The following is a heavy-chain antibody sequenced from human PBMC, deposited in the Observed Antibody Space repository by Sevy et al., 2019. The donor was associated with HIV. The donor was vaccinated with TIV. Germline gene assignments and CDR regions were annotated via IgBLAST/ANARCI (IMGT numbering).Heavy chain of an antibody. J-gene: IGHJ5*02. D-gene: IGHD3-3*01. CDR2: IKSKTDGGTT. CDR3: AKTFAIFGVLMSPDFDP. V-gene: IGHV3-15*07. CDR1: GFTFSNAW. Sequence: GGSLRLSCAASGFTFSNAWMNWVRQAPGKGLEWVGRIKSKTDGGTTDYAAPVKGRSTISRDDSKNTLYLQMNSLRAEDTAVYYCAKTFAIFGVLMSPDFDPWGQGTLVTVSS.